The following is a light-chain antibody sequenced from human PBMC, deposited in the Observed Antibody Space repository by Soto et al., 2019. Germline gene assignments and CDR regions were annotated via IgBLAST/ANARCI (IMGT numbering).Light chain of an antibody. CDR2: GTS. V-gene: IGKV3-20*01. J-gene: IGKJ1*01. CDR1: QGVSSNY. Sequence: EIVLTQSPGTLSLSLGERATLSCGASQGVSSNYLAWYQQKSGQAPRLLLYGTSSRATGIPERFSGSGSGTDFTLTISRLEPEDFAVYYCQHYGSSRTFGQGTKVDIK. CDR3: QHYGSSRT.